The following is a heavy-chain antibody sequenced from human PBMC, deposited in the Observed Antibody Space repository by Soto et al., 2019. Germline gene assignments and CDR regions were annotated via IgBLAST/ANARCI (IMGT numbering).Heavy chain of an antibody. V-gene: IGHV4-59*12. CDR2: IYHSGST. D-gene: IGHD2-2*01. J-gene: IGHJ5*02. CDR3: ARVPNR. Sequence: SETLSLTCTVSGGSISSYYWNWIRQPPGKGLEWIGYIYHSGSTYYNPSLKSRVTISVDRSKNQFSLKLSSVTAADTAVYYCARVPNRWGQGTLVTVSS. CDR1: GGSISSYY.